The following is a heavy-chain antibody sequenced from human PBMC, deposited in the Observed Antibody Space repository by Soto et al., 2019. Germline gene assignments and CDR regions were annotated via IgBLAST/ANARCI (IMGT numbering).Heavy chain of an antibody. CDR2: ITGSSRTI. D-gene: IGHD6-13*01. CDR1: GFTFSDYS. Sequence: GGSLRLSCAASGFTFSDYSMNWVRQAPGKGLEWTSYITGSSRTIFYADSVKGRFTISRDTAKKSLYLHMNSLRAEDTAVYYCATHQYSSSWYEGDFDYWGQGTLVTVSS. J-gene: IGHJ4*02. CDR3: ATHQYSSSWYEGDFDY. V-gene: IGHV3-48*01.